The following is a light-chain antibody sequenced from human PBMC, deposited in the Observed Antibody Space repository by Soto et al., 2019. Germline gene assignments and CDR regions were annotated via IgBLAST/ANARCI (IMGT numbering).Light chain of an antibody. CDR3: QQARTLPLT. Sequence: IQMTQSPSSVSASVGDRVTITCRASQGISSWLAWYQQKPGTAPNLLMSAASRLQSGVPSRFSGRGSGTDFTLIISNLQAEYFGNYYYQQARTLPLTFGGGTKVEI. V-gene: IGKV1-12*01. CDR2: AAS. CDR1: QGISSW. J-gene: IGKJ4*01.